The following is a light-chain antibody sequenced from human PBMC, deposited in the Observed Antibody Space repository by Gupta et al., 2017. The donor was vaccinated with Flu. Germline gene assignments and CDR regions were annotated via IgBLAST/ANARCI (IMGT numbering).Light chain of an antibody. CDR1: QGISRD. CDR2: ITS. Sequence: PPTLSVSPGEGATLSCRASQGISRDLAWYQQKPGQAPRLLMYITSTRATGIPARFSGSGSETEFTLTISSLQSEDCAIYYCQQENNWPWTFGRGTKVEI. J-gene: IGKJ1*01. CDR3: QQENNWPWT. V-gene: IGKV3-15*01.